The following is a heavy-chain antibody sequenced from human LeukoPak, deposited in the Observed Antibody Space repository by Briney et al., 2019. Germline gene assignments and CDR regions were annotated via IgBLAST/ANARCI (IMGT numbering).Heavy chain of an antibody. Sequence: GGSPRLSCAASGFTFKTYSMNWVRQAPGKGLEWVSSIDSNGKYTYSAESLKGRFSISRDNAKNSLYLQMNSLRAEDTAMYYCVREFIIPERAFEIWGHGTLVTVSS. CDR1: GFTFKTYS. D-gene: IGHD2-21*01. J-gene: IGHJ3*02. CDR2: IDSNGKYT. CDR3: VREFIIPERAFEI. V-gene: IGHV3-21*01.